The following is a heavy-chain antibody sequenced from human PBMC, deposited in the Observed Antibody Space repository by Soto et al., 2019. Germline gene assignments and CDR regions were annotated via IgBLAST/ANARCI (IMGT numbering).Heavy chain of an antibody. J-gene: IGHJ5*02. CDR3: VRDRPHNWFDP. V-gene: IGHV3-74*01. CDR1: GFTLRSYW. D-gene: IGHD6-6*01. CDR2: IDTDGSRT. Sequence: EVQLVESGGGLVQPGGSLRLSCAASGFTLRSYWMHWVRQAPGKGPMWVSRIDTDGSRTTYADSVKGRFTISRDNAKNMMYLPLNSLRAEDTAVYYCVRDRPHNWFDPWGQGTLVTVSS.